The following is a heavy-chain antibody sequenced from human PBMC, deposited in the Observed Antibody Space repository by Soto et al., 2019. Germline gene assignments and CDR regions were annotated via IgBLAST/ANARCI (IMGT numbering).Heavy chain of an antibody. Sequence: SETLSLTCTVSGGSISSYYWSWIRQPPGKGLEWIGYIYYSGSTNYNPSLKSRVTISVDTSKNQFSLKLSSVTAADTAVYYCAKTASMTIRDGLDHWGKGTLVTVSS. CDR3: AKTASMTIRDGLDH. V-gene: IGHV4-59*01. D-gene: IGHD4-17*01. CDR2: IYYSGST. CDR1: GGSISSYY. J-gene: IGHJ4*02.